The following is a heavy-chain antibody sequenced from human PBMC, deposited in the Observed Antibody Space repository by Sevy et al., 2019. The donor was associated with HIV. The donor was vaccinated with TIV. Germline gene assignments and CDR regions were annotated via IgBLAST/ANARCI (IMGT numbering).Heavy chain of an antibody. CDR2: INSGRNYI. Sequence: GGSLRLSCAASGFSFSAYTMNWVRQAPGKGLEWVSSINSGRNYIYYADSMKGRFTISRDNDKNSLYLQMNSLRAEDTAGYYCARISGWSQPTDYWGQGTLVTVSS. V-gene: IGHV3-21*06. CDR3: ARISGWSQPTDY. CDR1: GFSFSAYT. D-gene: IGHD6-19*01. J-gene: IGHJ4*02.